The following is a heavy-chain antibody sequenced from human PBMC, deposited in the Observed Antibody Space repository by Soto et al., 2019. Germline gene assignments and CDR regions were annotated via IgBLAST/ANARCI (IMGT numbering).Heavy chain of an antibody. V-gene: IGHV4-4*02. CDR3: AGRLIDVFEWFDP. Sequence: SETLSLTCVVSGGSISNNNWWTWVRQPPGKGLEWIAEIYHSGATNYNPSLRSRVTLSVDKSNNQVSLRLNSVTAADTAVYYCAGRLIDVFEWFDPWGPGTLVPVSS. CDR1: GGSISNNNW. J-gene: IGHJ5*02. CDR2: IYHSGAT. D-gene: IGHD3-16*01.